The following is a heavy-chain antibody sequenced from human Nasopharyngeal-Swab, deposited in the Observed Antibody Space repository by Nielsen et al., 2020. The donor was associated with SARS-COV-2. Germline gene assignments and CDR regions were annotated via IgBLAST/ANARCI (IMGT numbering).Heavy chain of an antibody. CDR3: ARGGPLLRYFPRNWFDP. D-gene: IGHD3-9*01. Sequence: RQAPGKGLEWIGEINHSGSTNYNPSLKSRVTISADTSKNQFSLKLSSVTAADTAVYYCARGGPLLRYFPRNWFDPWGQGTLVTVSS. V-gene: IGHV4-34*01. CDR2: INHSGST. J-gene: IGHJ5*02.